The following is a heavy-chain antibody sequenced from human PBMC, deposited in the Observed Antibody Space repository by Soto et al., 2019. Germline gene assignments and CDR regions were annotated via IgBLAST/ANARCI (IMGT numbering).Heavy chain of an antibody. CDR3: ARHLGAAAGPLYGMDV. D-gene: IGHD6-13*01. CDR2: IHPGDSNT. CDR1: GYSFTSYW. J-gene: IGHJ6*02. V-gene: IGHV5-51*01. Sequence: GESLKISCKGSGYSFTSYWIGWVRQMPGKGLEWMGIIHPGDSNTRYSPSFQGQVTISADKSISTAYLQWSSLKASDTAMYYCARHLGAAAGPLYGMDVWGQGTTVTVS.